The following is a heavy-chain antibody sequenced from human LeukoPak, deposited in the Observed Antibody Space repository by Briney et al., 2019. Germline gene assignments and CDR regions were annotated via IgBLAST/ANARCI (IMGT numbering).Heavy chain of an antibody. D-gene: IGHD2-2*01. CDR1: GYSFTSYW. CDR2: IYPGDSDT. CDR3: ARRDGYCSSTSCYADYYYGMDV. J-gene: IGHJ6*02. V-gene: IGHV5-51*01. Sequence: GESLKISCKGSGYSFTSYWIGWVRQMPGKGLEWMGIIYPGDSDTTYSPSFQGQVTISADKSISIAYLQWSSLKASDTAMYYCARRDGYCSSTSCYADYYYGMDVWGQGTTVTVSS.